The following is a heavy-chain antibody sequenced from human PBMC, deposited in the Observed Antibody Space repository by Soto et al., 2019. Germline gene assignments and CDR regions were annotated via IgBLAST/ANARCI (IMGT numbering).Heavy chain of an antibody. Sequence: QVQLVQSGAEVKKPGASVKVSCKASGYTFTGYYMHWVRPAPGQVLEWMGWINPNSGGTNYAQKFQGRVTMTRDTYISTAYMELSRRRSDDTAVYYCARVSPSGSYLVDYWGQGTLVTVS. V-gene: IGHV1-2*02. CDR3: ARVSPSGSYLVDY. CDR2: INPNSGGT. CDR1: GYTFTGYY. J-gene: IGHJ4*02. D-gene: IGHD1-26*01.